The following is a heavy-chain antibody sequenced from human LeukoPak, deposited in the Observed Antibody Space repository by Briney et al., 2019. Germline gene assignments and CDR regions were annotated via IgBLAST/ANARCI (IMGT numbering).Heavy chain of an antibody. V-gene: IGHV4-34*01. J-gene: IGHJ4*02. Sequence: SETLSLTCAVYGGSFSGYYWSWIRQPPGEGLEWIGEINHSGSTNYNPSLKSRVTISVDTSKNQFSLKLSSVTAADTAVYYCARFTVDTAMVTVDYWGQGTLVTVSS. CDR2: INHSGST. CDR1: GGSFSGYY. CDR3: ARFTVDTAMVTVDY. D-gene: IGHD5-18*01.